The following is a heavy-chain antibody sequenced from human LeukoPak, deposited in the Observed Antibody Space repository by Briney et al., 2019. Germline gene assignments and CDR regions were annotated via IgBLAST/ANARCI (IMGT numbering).Heavy chain of an antibody. CDR3: ARARENWFDP. J-gene: IGHJ5*02. Sequence: SETLSLTCTVSGVSISSNSYYWGWIRQPPGKGLEWIGSIYYSGSTYYNPSLKSRVTISVDTSKNQFDLKLSSVTAADTAVYYCARARENWFDPWGQGTLVTVSS. CDR2: IYYSGST. CDR1: GVSISSNSYY. V-gene: IGHV4-39*06.